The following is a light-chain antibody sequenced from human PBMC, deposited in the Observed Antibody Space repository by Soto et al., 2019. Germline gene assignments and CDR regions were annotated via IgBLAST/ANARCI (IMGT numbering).Light chain of an antibody. Sequence: EIVMTQCPATVSVSPGERATLSCRASQSVSSYLAWYQQKPGQAPRLLIYGASTRATGIPARFSGSGSGTEFTLTISSLQSEDFAVYYCQQYNNWPPLTFGGGTKVEIK. CDR3: QQYNNWPPLT. J-gene: IGKJ4*01. V-gene: IGKV3-15*01. CDR1: QSVSSY. CDR2: GAS.